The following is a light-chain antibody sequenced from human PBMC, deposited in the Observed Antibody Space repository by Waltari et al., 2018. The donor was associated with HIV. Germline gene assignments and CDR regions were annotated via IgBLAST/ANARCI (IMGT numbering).Light chain of an antibody. CDR3: SSYTSSDTVV. CDR2: EVS. J-gene: IGLJ2*01. V-gene: IGLV2-14*01. Sequence: QSALTQPASVSGSPRQSISISCTVTSSDVGGYHAVSWYQQHPAKAPKLVILEVSNRPSGVSNRFSGSKSGNRASLTISGLQAEDEAYYYCSSYTSSDTVVFGGGTKVTVL. CDR1: SSDVGGYHA.